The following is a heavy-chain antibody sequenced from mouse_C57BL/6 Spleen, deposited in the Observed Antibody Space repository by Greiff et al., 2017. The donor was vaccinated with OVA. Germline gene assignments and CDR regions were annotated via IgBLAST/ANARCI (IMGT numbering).Heavy chain of an antibody. Sequence: QVQLQQSGAELVRPGASVTLSCKASGYTFTDYEMHWVKQTPVHGLEWIGAIDPETGGTAYNQKFKGKAILTADKSSSTAYMELRSLTSEDSAVYDCTRPYDYDGYYFDYWGQGTTLTVSS. V-gene: IGHV1-15*01. CDR1: GYTFTDYE. CDR2: IDPETGGT. J-gene: IGHJ2*01. D-gene: IGHD2-4*01. CDR3: TRPYDYDGYYFDY.